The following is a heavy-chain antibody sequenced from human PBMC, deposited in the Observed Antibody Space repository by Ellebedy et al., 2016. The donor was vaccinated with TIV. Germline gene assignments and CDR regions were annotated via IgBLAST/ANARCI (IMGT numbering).Heavy chain of an antibody. CDR1: GFTFSSNW. J-gene: IGHJ4*02. D-gene: IGHD2-2*01. CDR2: INQDGSEK. Sequence: PGGSLRLSCAASGFTFSSNWMNWVRQAPGKGLEPVATINQDGSEKYYVDSVKGRFAISRDNARDLLYLQMNSLRAEETAMYYCAIVPWTVAAEWGQGTLVSVSS. V-gene: IGHV3-7*01. CDR3: AIVPWTVAAE.